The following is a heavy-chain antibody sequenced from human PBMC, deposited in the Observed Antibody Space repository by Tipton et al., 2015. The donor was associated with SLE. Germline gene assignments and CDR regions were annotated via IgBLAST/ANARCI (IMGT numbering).Heavy chain of an antibody. CDR3: ARGKGSNWGPGDY. CDR1: GFTFGNYA. J-gene: IGHJ4*02. V-gene: IGHV3-23*03. D-gene: IGHD7-27*01. CDR2: IIYSSGNT. Sequence: SLRLSCAASGFTFGNYAMSWVRQAPGKGLEWVSIIYSSGNTYDADSVKGRFITSRENSKNTLYLQLNSLRPEDTAVYYCARGKGSNWGPGDYWGQGTLVTVSS.